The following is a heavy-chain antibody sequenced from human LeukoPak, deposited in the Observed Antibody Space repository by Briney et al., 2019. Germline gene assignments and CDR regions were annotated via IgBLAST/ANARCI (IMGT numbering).Heavy chain of an antibody. CDR2: IRYDGSNK. J-gene: IGHJ4*02. D-gene: IGHD4-23*01. Sequence: GGSLRLSCAASGFTFSSYGMHWVRQAPGKGLEWVAFIRYDGSNKYYADSVKGRFTISRDNSKNTVYLQMNSLRAEDTAVYYCATFQYAGNAGGSVGYWGQGTLVTVSS. CDR1: GFTFSSYG. V-gene: IGHV3-30*02. CDR3: ATFQYAGNAGGSVGY.